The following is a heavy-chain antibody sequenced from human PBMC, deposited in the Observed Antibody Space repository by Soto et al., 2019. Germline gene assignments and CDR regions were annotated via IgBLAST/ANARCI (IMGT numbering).Heavy chain of an antibody. J-gene: IGHJ6*02. CDR3: ASLWSGYYTVYYYYYGMDV. D-gene: IGHD3-3*01. V-gene: IGHV3-48*03. Sequence: GGSLRLSCAASGFTFSSYEMNWVRQAPGKGLEWVSYISSSGSTIYYADSVKGRFTISRDNAKNSLYLQMNSLRAEDTAVYYCASLWSGYYTVYYYYYGMDVWGQGTTVTVSS. CDR2: ISSSGSTI. CDR1: GFTFSSYE.